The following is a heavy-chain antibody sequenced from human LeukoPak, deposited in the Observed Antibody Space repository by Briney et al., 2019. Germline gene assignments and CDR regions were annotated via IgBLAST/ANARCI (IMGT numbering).Heavy chain of an antibody. CDR1: GGSISSGGY. D-gene: IGHD3-9*01. CDR2: IYYSGTT. J-gene: IGHJ4*02. Sequence: TLPLTCTVSGGSISSGGYWSWIRQLPGKGLEWIGYIYYSGTTYYNPSLKSRVSISVDTSKNQFSLKLSSVTVADTAVYYCARDLDGYTRYDYWGQGTLLTVSS. V-gene: IGHV4-31*03. CDR3: ARDLDGYTRYDY.